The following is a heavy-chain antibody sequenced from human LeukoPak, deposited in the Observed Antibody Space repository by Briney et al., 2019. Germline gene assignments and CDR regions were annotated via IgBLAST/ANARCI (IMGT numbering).Heavy chain of an antibody. V-gene: IGHV4-34*01. CDR3: ARGLLCFGEPPRD. J-gene: IGHJ4*02. D-gene: IGHD3-10*01. Sequence: SETLSLTCAVYGGSFSGYYWSWSRQPPGKGLEWIGEVNHSGSTNYNPSLKSRVTISVDTSKNQFSLKLSSVTAADTAVYYCARGLLCFGEPPRDWGQGTLVTVSS. CDR1: GGSFSGYY. CDR2: VNHSGST.